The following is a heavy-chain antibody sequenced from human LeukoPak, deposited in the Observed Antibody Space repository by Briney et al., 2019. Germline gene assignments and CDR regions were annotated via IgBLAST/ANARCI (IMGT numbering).Heavy chain of an antibody. J-gene: IGHJ1*01. Sequence: GGSLRLSCAASGITFSSYAMSWVRQAPGKGLEWVSAISASGGSTYYADSVKGRFTISRDNSKNTLFLQMNSLRAEDTAVYYCAKEYHAQVFQYWAQGTLVTVSS. V-gene: IGHV3-23*01. CDR1: GITFSSYA. CDR3: AKEYHAQVFQY. D-gene: IGHD1-14*01. CDR2: ISASGGST.